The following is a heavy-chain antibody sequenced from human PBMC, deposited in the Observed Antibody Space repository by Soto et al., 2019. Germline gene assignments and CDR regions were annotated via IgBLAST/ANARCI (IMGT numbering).Heavy chain of an antibody. D-gene: IGHD6-13*01. J-gene: IGHJ5*02. CDR3: AKSSGYSSSWFFNWFDP. Sequence: GGSLRLSXAASGFTFSSYAMSWVRQAPGKGLEWVSAISGSGGSTYYADSVKGRFTISRDNSKNTLYLQMNSLRAEDTAVYYCAKSSGYSSSWFFNWFDPWGQGTLVTVSS. V-gene: IGHV3-23*01. CDR1: GFTFSSYA. CDR2: ISGSGGST.